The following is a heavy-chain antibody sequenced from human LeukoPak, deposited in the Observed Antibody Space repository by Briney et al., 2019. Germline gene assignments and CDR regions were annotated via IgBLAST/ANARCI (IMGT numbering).Heavy chain of an antibody. CDR1: GFTFSSYA. V-gene: IGHV3-64*01. CDR3: ARALYYYYYMDV. J-gene: IGHJ6*03. CDR2: ISSNGGST. Sequence: PGGSLRLSCAASGFTFSSYAMHSVCHDPGKGLEYVSAISSNGGSTYYANSVKGGFTISRDNSKNTLYLQMGSLRAEDMAVYYCARALYYYYYMDVWGKGTTVTVSS.